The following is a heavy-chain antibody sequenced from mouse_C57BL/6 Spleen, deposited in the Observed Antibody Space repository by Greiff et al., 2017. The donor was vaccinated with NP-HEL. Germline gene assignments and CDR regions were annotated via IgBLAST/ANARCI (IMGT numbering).Heavy chain of an antibody. J-gene: IGHJ4*01. CDR1: GYTFTDYY. CDR2: INPNNGGT. CDR3: ARSRTGYAMDY. V-gene: IGHV1-26*01. Sequence: SGPELVKPGASVKISCKASGYTFTDYYMNWVKQSHGKSLEWIGDINPNNGGTSYNQKFKGKATLTVDKSSSTAYMELRSLTSEDSAVYDCARSRTGYAMDYWGQGTSVTVSS.